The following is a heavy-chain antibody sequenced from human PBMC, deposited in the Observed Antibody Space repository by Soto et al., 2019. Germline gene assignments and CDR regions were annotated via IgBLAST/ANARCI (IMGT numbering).Heavy chain of an antibody. D-gene: IGHD4-4*01. CDR1: RFSFSNSA. CDR2: ITYSSDRT. J-gene: IGHJ6*02. V-gene: IGHV3-23*01. Sequence: EVQLLESGGGLVQPGGSLRLSCIASRFSFSNSAMNWVRQAPGKGLEWVSAITYSSDRTYYADSVRGRFIISRDNFQNTLYLEMNSLRAEDTAIYYCAKIGDYSNHGLDIWGQGTTVTVSS. CDR3: AKIGDYSNHGLDI.